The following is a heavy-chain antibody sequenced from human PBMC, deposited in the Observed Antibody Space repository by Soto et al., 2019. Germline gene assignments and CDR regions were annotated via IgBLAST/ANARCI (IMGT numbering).Heavy chain of an antibody. V-gene: IGHV1-2*02. CDR3: TRSKYNSGWYQLYSDS. D-gene: IGHD6-19*01. Sequence: SVKVSCKASENTLSDYYIHWVRQAPVQGLEWMGWINPNTGSTNYIEKFQGRVTMTRDTSISTAYMELTRLRSDDTAVFYCTRSKYNSGWYQLYSDSWGQGTLVTVYS. J-gene: IGHJ4*02. CDR2: INPNTGST. CDR1: ENTLSDYY.